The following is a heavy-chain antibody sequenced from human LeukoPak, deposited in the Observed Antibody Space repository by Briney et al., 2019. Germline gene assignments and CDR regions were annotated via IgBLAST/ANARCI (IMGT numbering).Heavy chain of an antibody. D-gene: IGHD5-24*01. CDR3: AKVGDGYNLYNWFDP. CDR1: GFTSSSYA. CDR2: ISGSGGST. V-gene: IGHV3-23*01. J-gene: IGHJ5*02. Sequence: GGSLRLSCAASGFTSSSYAMSWVRQAPGKRLEWVSAISGSGGSTYYADSVKGRFTISRDNSKNTLYLQMNSLRAEDTAVYYCAKVGDGYNLYNWFDPWGQGTLVTVSS.